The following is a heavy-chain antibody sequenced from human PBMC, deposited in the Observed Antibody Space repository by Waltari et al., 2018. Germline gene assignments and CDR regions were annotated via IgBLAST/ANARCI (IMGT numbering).Heavy chain of an antibody. J-gene: IGHJ6*02. D-gene: IGHD6-6*01. V-gene: IGHV3-23*01. Sequence: EMQLLESGGGLVQPGGSLRLSCAASGFPFSTYTMNWVRQAPGKGREWVAVMTASGLMDYGDSGKGRFIISRDNSKNTLYLEMYRLRVEDTARYYCAKDEGARLAPTFGMDAWGQGTTVIVSS. CDR3: AKDEGARLAPTFGMDA. CDR2: MTASGLM. CDR1: GFPFSTYT.